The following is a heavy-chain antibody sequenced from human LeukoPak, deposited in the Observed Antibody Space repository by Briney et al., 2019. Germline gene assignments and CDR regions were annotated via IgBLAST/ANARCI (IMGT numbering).Heavy chain of an antibody. V-gene: IGHV1-8*03. CDR1: GYTFTSYG. D-gene: IGHD1-26*01. CDR3: ARGVVEVGATRYYYYYMDV. Sequence: GASVKVSCKASGYTFTSYGISWVRQAPGQGLEWMGWMNPNSGNTGYAQKFQGRVTITRNTSISTAYMELSSLRSEDTAVYYCARGVVEVGATRYYYYYMDVWGKGTTVTVSS. CDR2: MNPNSGNT. J-gene: IGHJ6*03.